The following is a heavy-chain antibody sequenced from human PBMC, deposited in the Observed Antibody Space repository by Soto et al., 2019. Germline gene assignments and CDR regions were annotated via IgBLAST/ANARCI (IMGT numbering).Heavy chain of an antibody. Sequence: LRLSCAGSGFTFSDYYMGWIRQAPGKGLEWVSYISSSGNIIYYADSVKGRFTISRDNAKNSLYLQMNSLRAEDTAVYYCARDLGYYTSDGYFDYWGQGTLVTVSS. D-gene: IGHD3-22*01. CDR2: ISSSGNII. CDR3: ARDLGYYTSDGYFDY. J-gene: IGHJ4*02. CDR1: GFTFSDYY. V-gene: IGHV3-11*01.